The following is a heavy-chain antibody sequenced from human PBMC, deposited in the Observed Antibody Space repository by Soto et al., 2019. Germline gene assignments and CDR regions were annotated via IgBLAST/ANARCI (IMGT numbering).Heavy chain of an antibody. CDR2: KSAYHGNT. CDR3: ARDLDRGEDFWSGYYFRGRGTYYYYGMDV. V-gene: IGHV1-18*01. Sequence: ASLKVSCKASGYTFICYGISWVLHGPGEWYEWIGWKSAYHGNTNYAQKLQGRVTMTTDTSTSTAYMELRSLRSDDTAVYYCARDLDRGEDFWSGYYFRGRGTYYYYGMDVWGQGTTVTVSS. D-gene: IGHD3-3*01. CDR1: GYTFICYG. J-gene: IGHJ6*02.